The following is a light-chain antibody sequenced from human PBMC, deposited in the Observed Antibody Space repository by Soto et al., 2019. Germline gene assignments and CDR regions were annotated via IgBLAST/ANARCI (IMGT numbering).Light chain of an antibody. V-gene: IGKV3-20*01. CDR1: QSVSSSY. CDR3: QQYGSSSWT. CDR2: GAS. J-gene: IGKJ1*01. Sequence: ELVLTQSPGTLSLSPGDRATLSCRASQSVSSSYLARYQQKPGQAPRLLIYGASSRATGIPDRFSGSGSGTDFTLTISRLEPEDFAVYYCQQYGSSSWTFGQGTKVDI.